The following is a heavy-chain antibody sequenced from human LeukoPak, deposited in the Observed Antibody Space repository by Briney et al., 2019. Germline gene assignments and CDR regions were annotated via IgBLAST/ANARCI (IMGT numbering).Heavy chain of an antibody. D-gene: IGHD2-8*02. J-gene: IGHJ3*02. Sequence: GGSLRLSCSASGFTFSSYSMNWVRQAPGKGLEWVSSISSSSSYIYYADSVKGRFTVSRDNAKNSLYLQMNSLRAEDTAVYYCARHYRWGDSFDIWGQGTMVTVSS. V-gene: IGHV3-21*06. CDR3: ARHYRWGDSFDI. CDR2: ISSSSSYI. CDR1: GFTFSSYS.